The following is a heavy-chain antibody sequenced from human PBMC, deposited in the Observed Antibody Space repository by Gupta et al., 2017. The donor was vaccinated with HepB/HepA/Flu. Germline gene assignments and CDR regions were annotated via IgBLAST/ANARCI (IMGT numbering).Heavy chain of an antibody. Sequence: EVQLLESGGGLVQPGGSLRLSCAVSGFTFSSYAMSWVRQAPGKGLEWVSAISGSGGSTYYADSVKGRFTISRDNSKNTLYLQMNSLRAEDTAVYYCAKDHIVGAKGDFSFDYWGQGTLVTVSS. CDR3: AKDHIVGAKGDFSFDY. J-gene: IGHJ4*02. V-gene: IGHV3-23*01. CDR2: ISGSGGST. CDR1: GFTFSSYA. D-gene: IGHD1-26*01.